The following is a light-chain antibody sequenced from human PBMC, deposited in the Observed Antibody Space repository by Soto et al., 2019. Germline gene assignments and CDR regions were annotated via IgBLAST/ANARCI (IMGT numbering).Light chain of an antibody. CDR2: GAS. CDR1: HSVSSH. J-gene: IGKJ5*01. V-gene: IGKV3-15*01. CDR3: QRYKNWPL. Sequence: IVVTQSPAIWSVSTGERVTLSCRTSHSVSSHVAWYQHRPGQAPRLLLYGASTRATGIPVRFSGSGAGTEFTLTISSLQSEDVAVDDCQRYKNWPLFGQGTRLEIK.